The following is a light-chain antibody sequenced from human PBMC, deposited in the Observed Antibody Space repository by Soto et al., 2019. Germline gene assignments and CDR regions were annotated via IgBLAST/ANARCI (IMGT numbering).Light chain of an antibody. Sequence: QSVLTQPASVSGSPGQSITISCTGTSSDIGAYNYVSWYQQHPGKAPKLMIYAVTNRPSGVSNRFSGSKSGNTASLTISGLQAEDEADYYCSSSTSSNTLVFGGGTKLTVL. V-gene: IGLV2-14*03. CDR3: SSSTSSNTLV. CDR1: SSDIGAYNY. J-gene: IGLJ2*01. CDR2: AVT.